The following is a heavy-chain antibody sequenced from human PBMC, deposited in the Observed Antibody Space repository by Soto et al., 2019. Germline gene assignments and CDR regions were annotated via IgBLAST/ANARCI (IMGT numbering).Heavy chain of an antibody. CDR3: ARSGYCSGGSCYSGGY. Sequence: QVQLVQSGAEVKKPGSSVKVSCKASGGTFSSYAISWVRQAPGQGLEWMGGIIPIFGTANYAQKFQGRVTITADESTSTAYMELSSLRSDDMAVYYCARSGYCSGGSCYSGGYWGQGTLVTVSS. CDR2: IIPIFGTA. V-gene: IGHV1-69*01. CDR1: GGTFSSYA. D-gene: IGHD2-15*01. J-gene: IGHJ4*02.